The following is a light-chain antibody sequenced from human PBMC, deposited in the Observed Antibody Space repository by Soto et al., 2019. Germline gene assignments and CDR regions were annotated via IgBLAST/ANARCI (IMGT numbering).Light chain of an antibody. J-gene: IGKJ1*01. CDR3: QQYYSYPRT. V-gene: IGKV1-8*01. Sequence: AIRMTQSPSSLSASTGDRVTITCRASQGISSYLAWYQQKPGKAPKLLIYAASTLQSGVPSRFRASGSGTDFTPTISCLQSEDFDTYYCQQYYSYPRTLGQGTKVDIK. CDR1: QGISSY. CDR2: AAS.